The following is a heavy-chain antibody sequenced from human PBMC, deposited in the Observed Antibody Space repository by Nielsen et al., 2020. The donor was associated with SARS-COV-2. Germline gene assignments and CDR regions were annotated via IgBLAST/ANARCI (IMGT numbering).Heavy chain of an antibody. CDR3: AKGSDFTGFDS. Sequence: GESLKISCAASGFTFRSYAMHWVRQAPGKGLEWVSTFSDNGGPTCHADSVKGRFTISRDNSNSTLFLQMNSLRVEDTALYYCAKGSDFTGFDSWGRGTLVTVSS. CDR2: FSDNGGPT. J-gene: IGHJ4*02. V-gene: IGHV3-23*01. CDR1: GFTFRSYA. D-gene: IGHD1-14*01.